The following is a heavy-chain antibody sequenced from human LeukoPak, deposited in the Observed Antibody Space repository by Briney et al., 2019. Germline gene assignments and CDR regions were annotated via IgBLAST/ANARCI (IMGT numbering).Heavy chain of an antibody. CDR3: ARDLNWETY. CDR1: GFTFSSFG. V-gene: IGHV3-7*01. J-gene: IGHJ4*02. D-gene: IGHD7-27*01. Sequence: GGSLRLSCAASGFTFSSFGMTWVRQAPGKGLEWVANIKTDGSQIYYVDSVKGRFTISRDNAKNSLYLQMNSLRAEDTAVYYCARDLNWETYWGQGTLVSVSS. CDR2: IKTDGSQI.